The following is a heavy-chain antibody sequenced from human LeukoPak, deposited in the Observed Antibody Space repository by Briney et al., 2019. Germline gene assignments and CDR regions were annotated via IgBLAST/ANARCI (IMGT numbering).Heavy chain of an antibody. Sequence: GESLKISCKGSGYSFTSYWIGWVRQMPGKGMEWMGIIYPGDSETRYSPSFQGQVTISVDKSISTAYLQWSSLQASDTAMYYSARNLHSRSWYSSSYYFDFWGQGTLVTVSS. CDR1: GYSFTSYW. CDR3: ARNLHSRSWYSSSYYFDF. CDR2: IYPGDSET. J-gene: IGHJ4*02. D-gene: IGHD6-13*01. V-gene: IGHV5-51*01.